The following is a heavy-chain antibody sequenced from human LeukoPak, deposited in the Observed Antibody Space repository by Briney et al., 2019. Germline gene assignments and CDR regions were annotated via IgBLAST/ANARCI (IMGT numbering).Heavy chain of an antibody. D-gene: IGHD4-23*01. CDR3: ARNGGNSDFDY. CDR1: GFTFSRYW. V-gene: IGHV3-74*01. J-gene: IGHJ4*02. CDR2: INPDGTIT. Sequence: GGSLRLSCAGSGFTFSRYWLHWVRQAPGKGLVWVSRINPDGTITHYADSVKGRFTISRDNAKNSLYLQMNSLRAEDTAVYYCARNGGNSDFDYWGQGTLVTVSS.